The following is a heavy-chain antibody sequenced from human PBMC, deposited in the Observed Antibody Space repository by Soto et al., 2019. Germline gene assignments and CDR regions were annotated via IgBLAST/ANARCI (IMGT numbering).Heavy chain of an antibody. Sequence: PGGSLRLSCAASGFTFSSYSMNWVRQAPGKGLEWVSSISSSSSYIYYADSVKGRFTISRDNAKNSLYLQMNSLRAEDTAVYYCARGYHYYDSSGYDKWDAFDIWGQGTMVTV. V-gene: IGHV3-21*01. CDR2: ISSSSSYI. D-gene: IGHD3-22*01. CDR3: ARGYHYYDSSGYDKWDAFDI. CDR1: GFTFSSYS. J-gene: IGHJ3*02.